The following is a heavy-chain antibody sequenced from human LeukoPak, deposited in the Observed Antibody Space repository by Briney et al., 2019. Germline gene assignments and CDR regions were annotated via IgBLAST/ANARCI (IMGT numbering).Heavy chain of an antibody. Sequence: GGSLRLSCAASGFTFSSYWMSWVRQAPGKGLEWVSAIYSGGSTYHADSVKGRFTISRDNFKNTLYLQMNSLRAEDTAVYYCARDVYRGKGAFDIWGQGTMVTVSS. CDR1: GFTFSSYW. J-gene: IGHJ3*02. CDR3: ARDVYRGKGAFDI. CDR2: IYSGGST. D-gene: IGHD1-26*01. V-gene: IGHV3-53*01.